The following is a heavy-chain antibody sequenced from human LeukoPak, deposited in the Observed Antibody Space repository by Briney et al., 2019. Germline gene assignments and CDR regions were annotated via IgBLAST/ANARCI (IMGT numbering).Heavy chain of an antibody. D-gene: IGHD2-2*01. J-gene: IGHJ4*02. CDR3: ARDPAYCSSTSCYARGYFDY. V-gene: IGHV4-59*01. Sequence: SETPSLTCTVSGGSISSYYWSWIRQPPGKGLEWIGYIYYSGSTNYNPSLKSRVTISVDTSKNQFSLKLSSVTAADTAVYYCARDPAYCSSTSCYARGYFDYWGQGTLVTVSS. CDR1: GGSISSYY. CDR2: IYYSGST.